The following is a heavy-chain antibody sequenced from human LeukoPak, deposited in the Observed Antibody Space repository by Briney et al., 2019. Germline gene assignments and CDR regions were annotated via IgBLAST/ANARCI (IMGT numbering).Heavy chain of an antibody. CDR3: AGDRRGESYYMDV. CDR1: GFTFSSYS. V-gene: IGHV3-48*04. D-gene: IGHD3-10*01. J-gene: IGHJ6*03. Sequence: GGSLRLSCAASGFTFSSYSMNWVRQAPGKGLEWVSYISSSSSTIYYADSVKGRFTISRVNAKNSLYLQMNSLRAEDTAVYYCAGDRRGESYYMDVWGKGTTVTVSS. CDR2: ISSSSSTI.